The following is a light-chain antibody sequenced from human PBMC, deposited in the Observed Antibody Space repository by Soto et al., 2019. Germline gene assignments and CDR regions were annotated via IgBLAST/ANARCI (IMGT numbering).Light chain of an antibody. Sequence: DIQMTQSPSSLSASVGDRVTITCRASQSVTSCLNWYQHQPGKAPKLLIYAASRLQPGVPSRFSGSGYGTDFTLTISSLQPEDFATYYCQQNYSTFDFGTGTKVDIX. CDR3: QQNYSTFD. CDR1: QSVTSC. J-gene: IGKJ3*01. V-gene: IGKV1-39*01. CDR2: AAS.